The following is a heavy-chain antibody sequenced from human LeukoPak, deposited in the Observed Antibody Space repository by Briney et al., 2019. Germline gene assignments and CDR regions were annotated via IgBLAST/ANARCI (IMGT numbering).Heavy chain of an antibody. Sequence: PSQTLSLTCTVSGGSLSSGGYYWSWIRQHPGKGLEWIGYIYYSGSTYYNPSLKSRVTISVDTSKNQFSLKLSSVTAADTAVYYCAGQVWFGELLDYWGQGTLVTVSS. CDR2: IYYSGST. V-gene: IGHV4-31*03. J-gene: IGHJ4*02. CDR3: AGQVWFGELLDY. D-gene: IGHD3-10*01. CDR1: GGSLSSGGYY.